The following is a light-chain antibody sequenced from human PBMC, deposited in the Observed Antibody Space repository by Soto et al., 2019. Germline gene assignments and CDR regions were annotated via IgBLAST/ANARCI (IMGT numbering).Light chain of an antibody. V-gene: IGKV3-20*01. J-gene: IGKJ1*01. CDR1: QSVSTSY. Sequence: EIVLTQSPGTLSLSPGERATLSCRASQSVSTSYLAWYQQKPGRAPRLLIYGASSRATGIPDRFSGSGSGTDFTLTISRLEPEDFAVYYCEQCGSSPRTFGQGTKV. CDR3: EQCGSSPRT. CDR2: GAS.